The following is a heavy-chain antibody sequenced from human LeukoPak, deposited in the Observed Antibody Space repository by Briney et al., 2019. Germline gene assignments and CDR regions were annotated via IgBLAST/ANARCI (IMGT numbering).Heavy chain of an antibody. Sequence: PSETLSLTCTVSGGSINSNSYYWAGIRQPPGKGLEWIGNIYYSGSTYYNPSLKSRVTMAVDPSNNQFSLKLNSVTDTDTAVFFCARGTNTGSYSYWGQGTLVTVSS. CDR3: ARGTNTGSYSY. V-gene: IGHV4-39*01. D-gene: IGHD1-26*01. CDR1: GGSINSNSYY. J-gene: IGHJ4*02. CDR2: IYYSGST.